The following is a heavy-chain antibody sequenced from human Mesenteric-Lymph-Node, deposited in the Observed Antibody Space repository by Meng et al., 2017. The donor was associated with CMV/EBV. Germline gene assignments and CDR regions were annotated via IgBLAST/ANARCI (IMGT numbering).Heavy chain of an antibody. J-gene: IGHJ6*02. CDR2: INTNTGNP. CDR3: ATLGYNGYYYYYGMDV. CDR1: GYTFTNYA. Sequence: ASVKVSCKASGYTFTNYALNWVRQAPGQGLEWMGWINTNTGNPTYAQDFTGRFVFSLDTSVSTAYLQICSLKAEDTAMYYCATLGYNGYYYYYGMDVWGQGTTVTVSS. D-gene: IGHD5-18*01. V-gene: IGHV7-4-1*01.